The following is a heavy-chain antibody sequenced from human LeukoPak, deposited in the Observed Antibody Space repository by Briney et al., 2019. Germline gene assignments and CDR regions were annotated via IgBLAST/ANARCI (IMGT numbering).Heavy chain of an antibody. CDR2: INPDGGST. Sequence: ASVKVSCKASGYTFTTYYMHWVRQAPGQGLEWMGIINPDGGSTTYAQKFQGRVTMTSDTSTSTVYMELSSLRSEDTAVYYCAKASDSNGLDGFDIWGQGTMVTVSS. D-gene: IGHD3-22*01. V-gene: IGHV1-46*01. CDR1: GYTFTTYY. J-gene: IGHJ3*02. CDR3: AKASDSNGLDGFDI.